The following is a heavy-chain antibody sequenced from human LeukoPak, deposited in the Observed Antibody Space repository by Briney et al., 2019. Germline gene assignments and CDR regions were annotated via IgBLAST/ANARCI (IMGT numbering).Heavy chain of an antibody. CDR1: GYTFPSYG. CDR3: ARVVDTAMVTGSYYYYYYMDV. Sequence: GPVKVSSKASGYTFPSYGISWVRPAPGQGHEWMGWISSYNGNTNYAQKLQGRVTMTTDTSTSTAYMELRSLRSDDTAVYYCARVVDTAMVTGSYYYYYYMDVWGKGTTVTISS. CDR2: ISSYNGNT. J-gene: IGHJ6*03. D-gene: IGHD5-18*01. V-gene: IGHV1-18*01.